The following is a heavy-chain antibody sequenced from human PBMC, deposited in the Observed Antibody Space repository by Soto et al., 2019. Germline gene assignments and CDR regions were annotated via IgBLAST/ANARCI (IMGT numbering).Heavy chain of an antibody. Sequence: QVQLQESGPGLVKPSETLSLTCTVSGGSISSYYWSWIRQPPGKGLEWIGYIYYSGSTNYNPSLKSRVTISVDTSKNQFSLKLSSVTAADTAVYHCARVWESTVTTGYYFDYWGQGTLVTVSS. V-gene: IGHV4-59*01. J-gene: IGHJ4*02. CDR3: ARVWESTVTTGYYFDY. CDR1: GGSISSYY. CDR2: IYYSGST. D-gene: IGHD4-17*01.